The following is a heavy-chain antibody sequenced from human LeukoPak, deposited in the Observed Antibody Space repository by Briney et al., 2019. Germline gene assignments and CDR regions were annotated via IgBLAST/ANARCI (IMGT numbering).Heavy chain of an antibody. D-gene: IGHD2-15*01. V-gene: IGHV3-7*01. J-gene: IGHJ4*02. CDR1: GFTFSSYW. CDR3: AKDPQTLIVVVVPYYFDY. Sequence: PGGSLRLSCAASGFTFSSYWMSWVRQAPGKGLEWVANIKQDGSEKYYVDSVKGRFTISRDNAKNSLYLQMNSLRAEDTAVYYCAKDPQTLIVVVVPYYFDYWGQGTLVTVSS. CDR2: IKQDGSEK.